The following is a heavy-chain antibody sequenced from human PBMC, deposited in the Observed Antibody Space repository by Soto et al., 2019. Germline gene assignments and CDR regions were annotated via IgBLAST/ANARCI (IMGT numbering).Heavy chain of an antibody. CDR3: APGWYISKFWTD. CDR2: ISGGDTT. V-gene: IGHV3-23*01. Sequence: EVQLLKSGGGLVKPGGSLRLSCVASGFTFGSYAMSWVRQAPGQGLDWVSTISGGDTTQYAESVKGRSTISRDKAMNTQYLQMNNLTVEDTAVYYCAPGWYISKFWTDWGQGTLVSVSS. D-gene: IGHD6-19*01. CDR1: GFTFGSYA. J-gene: IGHJ4*02.